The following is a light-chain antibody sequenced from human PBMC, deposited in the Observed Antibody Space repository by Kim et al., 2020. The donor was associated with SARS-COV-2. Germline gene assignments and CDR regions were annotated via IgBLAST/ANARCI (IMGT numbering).Light chain of an antibody. CDR3: QKYNGAPWT. J-gene: IGKJ1*01. CDR1: QGMSSN. CDR2: VAS. V-gene: IGKV1-27*01. Sequence: ASVGDRVTIACRASQGMSSNGAWYQQKPGDVPTLLIYVASALVSGVPHRFSGSGSVTEFTLTISSLQPEDVATYYCQKYNGAPWTFGQGSKV.